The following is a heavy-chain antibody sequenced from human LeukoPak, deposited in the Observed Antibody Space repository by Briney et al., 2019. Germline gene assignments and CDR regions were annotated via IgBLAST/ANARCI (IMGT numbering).Heavy chain of an antibody. J-gene: IGHJ5*02. CDR2: INHSGST. CDR1: GGSFSGYY. CDR3: ARRTGSSSSRWFDP. V-gene: IGHV4-34*01. Sequence: PSETLSLTCAVYGGSFSGYYWSWIRQPPGKGLEWIGEINHSGSTDYNPSLKSRVTISVDTSKNQFSLKLSSVTAADTAVYYCARRTGSSSSRWFDPWGQGTRVTVSS. D-gene: IGHD6-6*01.